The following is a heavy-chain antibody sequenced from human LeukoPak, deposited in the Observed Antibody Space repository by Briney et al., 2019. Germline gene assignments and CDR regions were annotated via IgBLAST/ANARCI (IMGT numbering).Heavy chain of an antibody. CDR2: ISGSGGST. CDR1: GFTFSSYA. D-gene: IGHD3-10*01. Sequence: QTGGSLRLSCAASGFTFSSYAMSWVRQASGKGLEWVSAISGSGGSTYYADSVKGRFTISRDNSKNTLYLQMNSLRAEDTAVYYCAKDKGRTMVRGSFDYWGQGTLVTVSS. CDR3: AKDKGRTMVRGSFDY. V-gene: IGHV3-23*01. J-gene: IGHJ4*02.